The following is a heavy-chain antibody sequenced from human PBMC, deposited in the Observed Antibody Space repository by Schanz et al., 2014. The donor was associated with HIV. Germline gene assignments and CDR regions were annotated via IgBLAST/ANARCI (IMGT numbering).Heavy chain of an antibody. CDR3: ARRSRFGYGSGSYDLDY. Sequence: QVQLVQSGPEVKKPGSSVKVSCKASGGTFSTYAINWVRQAPGQGLEWMGGLIPLFDTANYAQRFQGRVTISADESTSTAYMELTSLRSEDTAVYYCARRSRFGYGSGSYDLDYWGQGTLVTVSS. D-gene: IGHD3-10*01. V-gene: IGHV1-69*01. J-gene: IGHJ4*02. CDR2: LIPLFDTA. CDR1: GGTFSTYA.